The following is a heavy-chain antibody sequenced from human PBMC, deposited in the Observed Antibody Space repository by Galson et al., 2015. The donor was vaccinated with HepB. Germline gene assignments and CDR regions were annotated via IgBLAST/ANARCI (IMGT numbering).Heavy chain of an antibody. D-gene: IGHD4/OR15-4a*01. CDR2: MNPSTTNT. Sequence: SVKVSCKASGYTFIDFDMNWVRQAPGQGLEWIGWMNPSTTNTGYAQKFQGRVTMTRDTSINTAYMTLSSLTSDDTAIYYCARGLRVQGNTYFFDFWGQGALVTVSS. V-gene: IGHV1-8*01. J-gene: IGHJ4*02. CDR3: ARGLRVQGNTYFFDF. CDR1: GYTFIDFD.